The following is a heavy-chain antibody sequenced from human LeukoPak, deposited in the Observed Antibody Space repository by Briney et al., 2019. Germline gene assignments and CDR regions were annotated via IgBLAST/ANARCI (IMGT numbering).Heavy chain of an antibody. Sequence: KPSETLSLTCAVYGGSFSGYHWSWIRQPPGKGLEWIGEINHSGSTNYNPSLKSRVTISVDTSKNQSSLKLSSVTAEDTAVYYCARGYYYDSSGHFDYWGQGTLVTVSS. CDR3: ARGYYYDSSGHFDY. CDR1: GGSFSGYH. V-gene: IGHV4-34*01. CDR2: INHSGST. J-gene: IGHJ4*02. D-gene: IGHD3-22*01.